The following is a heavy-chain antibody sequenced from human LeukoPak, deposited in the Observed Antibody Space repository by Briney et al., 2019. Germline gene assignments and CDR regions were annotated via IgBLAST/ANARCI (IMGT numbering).Heavy chain of an antibody. D-gene: IGHD2-15*01. CDR2: IIPIFGTA. CDR1: GGTFSSYA. J-gene: IGHJ4*02. Sequence: SVKVSCKASGGTFSSYAISWVRQAPGQGLEWMGGIIPIFGTANYAQKFQGRVTITADKSTSTAYMELSSLRSEDTAVYYCARDEDQGGPFDYWGQGTLVTVSS. V-gene: IGHV1-69*06. CDR3: ARDEDQGGPFDY.